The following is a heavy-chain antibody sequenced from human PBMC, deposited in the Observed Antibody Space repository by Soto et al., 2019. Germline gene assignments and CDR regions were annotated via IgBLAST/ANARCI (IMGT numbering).Heavy chain of an antibody. D-gene: IGHD3-3*01. CDR1: GFTFTSSA. Sequence: ASVKVSCKASGFTFTSSAMQWVRQARGLRLEWIGWIVVGSGNTNYAQKFQERVTITRDMSTSTAYMELSSLRSEDTAVYYCAAGRASYYDFWSGYYPFYYYYYMDVWGKGTTVTVSS. CDR3: AAGRASYYDFWSGYYPFYYYYYMDV. CDR2: IVVGSGNT. V-gene: IGHV1-58*02. J-gene: IGHJ6*03.